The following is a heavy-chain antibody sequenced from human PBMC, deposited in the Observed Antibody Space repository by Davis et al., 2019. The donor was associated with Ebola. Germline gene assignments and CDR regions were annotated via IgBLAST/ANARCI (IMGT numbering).Heavy chain of an antibody. CDR1: GGSISSSSYY. Sequence: PSETLSLTCTVSGGSISSSSYYWGWIRQPPGKGLEWIGSIYYSGSTYYNPSLKSRVTISVDTSKNQFSLKLSSVTAADTAVYYCARVVPAAICNWFDPWGQGTLVTVSS. J-gene: IGHJ5*02. CDR3: ARVVPAAICNWFDP. D-gene: IGHD2-2*01. V-gene: IGHV4-39*01. CDR2: IYYSGST.